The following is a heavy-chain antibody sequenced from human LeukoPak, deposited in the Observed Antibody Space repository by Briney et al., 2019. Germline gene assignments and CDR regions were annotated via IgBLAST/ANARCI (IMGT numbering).Heavy chain of an antibody. CDR2: ISGSGGST. J-gene: IGHJ4*02. D-gene: IGHD3-9*01. Sequence: GGSLRLSCAASGFTFSTYAMSWVRQTPGKGLEWVSAISGSGGSTYYADSVKSRFTISRDNSKNTLYLQMNSLRAEDTAVYYCAKGFEGYDILTGYYKGYYFDYWGQGTLVTVSS. V-gene: IGHV3-23*01. CDR3: AKGFEGYDILTGYYKGYYFDY. CDR1: GFTFSTYA.